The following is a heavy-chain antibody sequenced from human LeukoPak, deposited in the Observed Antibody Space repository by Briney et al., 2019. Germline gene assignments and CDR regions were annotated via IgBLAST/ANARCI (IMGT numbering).Heavy chain of an antibody. J-gene: IGHJ4*02. CDR2: ISDIGSI. V-gene: IGHV4-59*12. Sequence: ETLSLTCTVSGGSISSYYWSWIRQPPGKGLEWIAYISDIGSINYNPSLKSRVTISVDTSKNQFSLKLSSVTAADTAVYYCARCRARGYSYGYHYWGQGTLVTVSS. CDR3: ARCRARGYSYGYHY. CDR1: GGSISSYY. D-gene: IGHD5-18*01.